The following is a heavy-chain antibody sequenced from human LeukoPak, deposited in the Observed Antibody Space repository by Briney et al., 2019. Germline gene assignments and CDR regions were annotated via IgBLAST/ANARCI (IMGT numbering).Heavy chain of an antibody. J-gene: IGHJ6*02. CDR2: ISYDGSNK. D-gene: IGHD2-15*01. CDR1: GFTFSSYA. CDR3: ARDRCSGGSRGMDV. Sequence: GRSLRLSCAASGFTFSSYAVHWVRQAPGKGLEWVAFISYDGSNKDYADSVKGRVTISRDSSKNTLCLQMNSMRPEDTAVYYCARDRCSGGSRGMDVWGQGTTVTVSS. V-gene: IGHV3-30-3*01.